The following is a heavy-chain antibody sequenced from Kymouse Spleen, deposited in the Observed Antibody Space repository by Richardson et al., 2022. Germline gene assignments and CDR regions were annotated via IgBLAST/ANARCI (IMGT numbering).Heavy chain of an antibody. J-gene: IGHJ4*02. V-gene: IGHV4-34*01. CDR1: GGSFSGYY. CDR2: INHSGST. Sequence: QVQLQQWGAGLLKPSETLSLTCAVYGGSFSGYYWSWIRQPPGKGLEWIGEINHSGSTNYNPSLKSRVTISVDTSKNQFSLKLSSVTAADTAVYYCARQITSQNIVREGYFDYWGQGTLVTVSS. CDR3: ARQITSQNIVREGYFDY. D-gene: IGHD1-14*01,IGHD3-16*02.